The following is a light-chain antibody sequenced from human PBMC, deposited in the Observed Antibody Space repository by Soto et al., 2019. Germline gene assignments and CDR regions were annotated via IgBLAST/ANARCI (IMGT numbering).Light chain of an antibody. V-gene: IGLV1-51*01. J-gene: IGLJ2*01. CDR2: DNN. CDR3: GTWDSSLSAGVV. Sequence: QSVLTQPPSVSAAPGQKVTISCSGSSSNIGNKYVSWYQQLPGTAPKLLIYDNNKRPSGIPDRFSGSKSGTSATLGITGLQTGDEADYYCGTWDSSLSAGVVFGGGTKVTVL. CDR1: SSNIGNKY.